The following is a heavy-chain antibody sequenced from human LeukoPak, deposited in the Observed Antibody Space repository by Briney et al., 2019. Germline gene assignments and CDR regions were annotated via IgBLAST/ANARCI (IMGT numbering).Heavy chain of an antibody. D-gene: IGHD3-9*01. CDR3: AKGRVDWLPKRNNWFDP. V-gene: IGHV3-23*01. CDR2: IIGSGGTT. J-gene: IGHJ5*02. CDR1: GFSFGSFA. Sequence: PGGSLRLSCAASGFSFGSFAMSWVRQAPGKGLEWVSGIIGSGGTTFYADSVKGRFTISRDNSKNTLYLQMNSLRAEDTAVYYCAKGRVDWLPKRNNWFDPWGQGTLVTVSS.